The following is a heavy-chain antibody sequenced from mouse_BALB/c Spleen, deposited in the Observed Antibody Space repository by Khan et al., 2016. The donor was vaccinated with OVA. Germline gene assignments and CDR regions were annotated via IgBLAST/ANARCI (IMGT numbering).Heavy chain of an antibody. Sequence: QVQLKEPGAELARPGASVKMSCKASAYTFTSYTIHWTKQRPGQGLEWIGYINPSSGYTNYNQKFKDKATLTADKSSTTAYMKLSRLTSEDTAVYYGERDGSYYGNDGWFDYWGQGTMVTVSA. CDR1: AYTFTSYT. CDR2: INPSSGYT. CDR3: ERDGSYYGNDGWFDY. D-gene: IGHD2-14*01. V-gene: IGHV1-4*01. J-gene: IGHJ3*01.